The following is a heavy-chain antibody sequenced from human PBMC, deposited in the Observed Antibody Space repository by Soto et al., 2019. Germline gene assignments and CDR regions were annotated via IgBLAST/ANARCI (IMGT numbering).Heavy chain of an antibody. CDR1: GGSFSGYY. Sequence: SETLSLTCAVYGGSFSGYYWTWIRQLPGKGLEWIGEINHSGSTNYNPSLKSRVTISVDTSKNQFSLKLSSVTAADTAVYYCARGFAIGWYTYYFDYWGQGPLVTVSS. CDR3: ARGFAIGWYTYYFDY. D-gene: IGHD6-19*01. J-gene: IGHJ4*02. CDR2: INHSGST. V-gene: IGHV4-34*01.